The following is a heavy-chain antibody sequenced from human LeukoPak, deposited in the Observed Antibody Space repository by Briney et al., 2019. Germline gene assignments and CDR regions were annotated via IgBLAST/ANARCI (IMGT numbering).Heavy chain of an antibody. CDR3: ARGRVWGVVTLPFDY. D-gene: IGHD3-3*01. J-gene: IGHJ4*02. Sequence: GASVNVSCKASGYTFTSYDINWVRQATGQGLEWMGWMNPNSGNTGYAQKFQGRVTITRNTSISTAYMELSSLRSEDTAVYYCARGRVWGVVTLPFDYWGQGTLVTVSS. V-gene: IGHV1-8*03. CDR1: GYTFTSYD. CDR2: MNPNSGNT.